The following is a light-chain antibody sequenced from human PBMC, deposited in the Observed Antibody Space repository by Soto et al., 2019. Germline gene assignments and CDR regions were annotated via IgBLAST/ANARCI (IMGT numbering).Light chain of an antibody. V-gene: IGLV2-8*01. Sequence: QSFLTQPPSASGSPGQSVTISCTGTSSDVGGYNYVSWYQQHPGKAPKLMIYEVSKRPSGVPDRFSGSKSGNTASLTVSGLQVEDEADYYCSSFEASNNLLFGGGTKVTVL. CDR1: SSDVGGYNY. CDR2: EVS. J-gene: IGLJ2*01. CDR3: SSFEASNNLL.